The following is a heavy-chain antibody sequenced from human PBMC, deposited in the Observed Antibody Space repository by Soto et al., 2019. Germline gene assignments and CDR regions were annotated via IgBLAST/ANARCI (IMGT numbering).Heavy chain of an antibody. Sequence: EVQLLESGGDLVQPGGSLRLSCAASGFTFSTYAMSWVRQAPGKGLEWGSGLYGNGGGITYADSVKGRFTISRDNSNNMLYLQMHSLRAEDTAVYYCAKDRQPDGLWPFDHWGQGTLVTVSS. J-gene: IGHJ4*02. D-gene: IGHD2-8*01. V-gene: IGHV3-23*01. CDR1: GFTFSTYA. CDR2: LYGNGGGI. CDR3: AKDRQPDGLWPFDH.